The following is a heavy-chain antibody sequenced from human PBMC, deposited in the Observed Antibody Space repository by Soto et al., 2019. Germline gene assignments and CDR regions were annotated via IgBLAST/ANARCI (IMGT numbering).Heavy chain of an antibody. V-gene: IGHV4-34*02. CDR2: VTHSGST. J-gene: IGHJ4*02. Sequence: QVHLQQWGAGLLKPSETLSLTCGVYGGSLRGSYWSWIRQPPGKALEWLGKVTHSGSTTFNPSLTSRLSVSVDTPDNQFSLKLTPVTAADTAVYYCARGHIPVYGPVPDYFDSWGQGTLVTVSS. CDR3: ARGHIPVYGPVPDYFDS. CDR1: GGSLRGSY. D-gene: IGHD2-21*01.